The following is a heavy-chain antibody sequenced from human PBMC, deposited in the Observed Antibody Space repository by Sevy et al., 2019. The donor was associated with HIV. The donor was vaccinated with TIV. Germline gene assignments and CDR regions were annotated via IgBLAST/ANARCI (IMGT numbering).Heavy chain of an antibody. CDR2: IYTSGST. CDR1: GGSISSYY. CDR3: ARDSGRLWFGELLKGNWFDP. J-gene: IGHJ5*02. V-gene: IGHV4-4*07. Sequence: SETLSLTCTVSGGSISSYYWSWIRQPAGKGLEWIGRIYTSGSTNYNPSLKSRVTMSVDTSKNQFSLKLGSVTAADTAVYYCARDSGRLWFGELLKGNWFDPWGQGTLVTVSS. D-gene: IGHD3-10*01.